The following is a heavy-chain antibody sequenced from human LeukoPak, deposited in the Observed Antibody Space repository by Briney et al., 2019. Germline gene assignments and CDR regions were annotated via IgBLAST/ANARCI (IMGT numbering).Heavy chain of an antibody. Sequence: SETLSLTCAVYGGSFSGYYWSWIRQPPGKGLEGIGEINHSGSTNYNPSLKSRVTISVDTSKNQFSLKLSSVTAADTAVYYCARWSTSCYRFDYWGQGTLVTVSS. J-gene: IGHJ4*02. CDR2: INHSGST. D-gene: IGHD2-2*02. CDR3: ARWSTSCYRFDY. CDR1: GGSFSGYY. V-gene: IGHV4-34*01.